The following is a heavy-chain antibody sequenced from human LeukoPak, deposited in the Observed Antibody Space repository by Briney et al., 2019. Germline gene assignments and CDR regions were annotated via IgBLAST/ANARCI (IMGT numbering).Heavy chain of an antibody. Sequence: PGGSLRLSCAASGFILTNAWMTWVRQAPGKGLEWVSVIYSGGSTYYADSVKGRFTTSRDNSKNTLYLQMNSLRAEDTAVYYCVRGDYGDYTLFDYWGQGTLVPVSS. CDR1: GFILTNAW. J-gene: IGHJ4*02. V-gene: IGHV3-53*01. D-gene: IGHD4-17*01. CDR2: IYSGGST. CDR3: VRGDYGDYTLFDY.